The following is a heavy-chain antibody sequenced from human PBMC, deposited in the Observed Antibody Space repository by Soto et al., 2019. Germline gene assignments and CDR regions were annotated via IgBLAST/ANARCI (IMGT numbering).Heavy chain of an antibody. Sequence: SVKVSCKASGGTFSSYTISWVRQAPGQGLEWMGRIIPILGIANYAQKFQGRVTITADKSTSTAYMELSSLRSEDTAVYYCARSYSSELAPGYWGQGILVTVSS. D-gene: IGHD6-25*01. CDR3: ARSYSSELAPGY. J-gene: IGHJ4*02. CDR2: IIPILGIA. CDR1: GGTFSSYT. V-gene: IGHV1-69*02.